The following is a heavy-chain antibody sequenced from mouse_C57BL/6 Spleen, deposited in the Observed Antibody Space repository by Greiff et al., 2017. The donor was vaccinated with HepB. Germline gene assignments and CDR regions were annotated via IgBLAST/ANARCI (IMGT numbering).Heavy chain of an antibody. J-gene: IGHJ1*03. CDR2: IYPSDSET. CDR1: GYTFTSYW. CDR3: ARGGDYYGSSPYWYFDV. Sequence: VQLQQPGAELVRPGSSVKLSCKASGYTFTSYWMDWVKQRPGQGLEWIGNIYPSDSETHYNQKFKDKATLTVDKSSSTAYMQLSSLTSEDSAVYYCARGGDYYGSSPYWYFDVWGTGTTVTVSS. D-gene: IGHD1-1*01. V-gene: IGHV1-61*01.